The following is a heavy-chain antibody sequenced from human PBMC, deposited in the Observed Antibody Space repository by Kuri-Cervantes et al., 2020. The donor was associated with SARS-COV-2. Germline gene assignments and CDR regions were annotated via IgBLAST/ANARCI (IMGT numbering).Heavy chain of an antibody. J-gene: IGHJ3*02. CDR1: RFSFRRYK. D-gene: IGHD1-26*01. Sequence: GGSLKISCAASRFSFRRYKMSWVRQAPGKGLEWVSGISGSGGSTYYADSVKGRFTLSRDNSKKTLYLQMNSLRADDTAVYYCAKVRWELRRVDVLDIWGQGTMVTVSS. V-gene: IGHV3-23*01. CDR3: AKVRWELRRVDVLDI. CDR2: ISGSGGST.